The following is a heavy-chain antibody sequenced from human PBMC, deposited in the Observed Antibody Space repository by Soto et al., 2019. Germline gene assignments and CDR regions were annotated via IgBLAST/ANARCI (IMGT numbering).Heavy chain of an antibody. Sequence: HITLKESGPTLVKPTQTLTLTCIFSGFSFSADGVGVGWIRQPPGKTLEWLALIYWDDDTRYRPSLTSRLTITKYSSKNQVVLTMTDMDPLDPATYYCAHAFGGTSWPNDAFDVWGQGTVVTVSS. J-gene: IGHJ3*01. V-gene: IGHV2-5*02. CDR3: AHAFGGTSWPNDAFDV. CDR1: GFSFSADGVG. CDR2: IYWDDDT. D-gene: IGHD3-16*01.